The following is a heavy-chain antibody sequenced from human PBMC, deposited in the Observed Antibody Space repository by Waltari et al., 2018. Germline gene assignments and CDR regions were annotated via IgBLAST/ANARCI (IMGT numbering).Heavy chain of an antibody. J-gene: IGHJ6*02. D-gene: IGHD3-10*01. V-gene: IGHV1-69*05. CDR1: GGTFSSYA. Sequence: QVQLVQSGAEVKKPGSSVKVSCKASGGTFSSYAISWVRQAPGQGLEWMGGIIPIFGTANYAQKFQGRVTITTDESTSTAYMELSSLRSEDTAVYYCASPHPRSSGSYYKGGLYYYYGMDVWGQGTTVTVSS. CDR2: IIPIFGTA. CDR3: ASPHPRSSGSYYKGGLYYYYGMDV.